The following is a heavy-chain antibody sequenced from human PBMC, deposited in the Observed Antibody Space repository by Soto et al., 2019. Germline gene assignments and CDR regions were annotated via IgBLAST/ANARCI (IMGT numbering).Heavy chain of an antibody. Sequence: QVQLVQSGAEVKRPGSSVKVSCKASGDTFNFYSINWVRQAPGLGLEWMGRVNPIVSMSNYAQKFQGRGTTTADKSTSTAYMELSSLRSEDTAIYYCASSYGSGYRAFDDCGQGALVTVSS. CDR1: GDTFNFYS. J-gene: IGHJ4*02. CDR2: VNPIVSMS. D-gene: IGHD3-10*01. V-gene: IGHV1-69*02. CDR3: ASSYGSGYRAFDD.